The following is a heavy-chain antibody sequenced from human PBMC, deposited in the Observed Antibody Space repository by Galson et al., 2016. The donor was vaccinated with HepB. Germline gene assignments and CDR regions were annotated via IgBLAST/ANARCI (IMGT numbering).Heavy chain of an antibody. D-gene: IGHD1-26*01. CDR2: ISGSGVTT. Sequence: ASGFTFSSYVMSWVRQAPGKGLEWVSSISGSGVTTYYRDSVKGRFTISRDNSKNTLYLQMSSLRAEDTAVYYCAKDLHVDPVIVEILSSYFDSWGQGTLVTVSS. CDR1: GFTFSSYV. J-gene: IGHJ4*02. CDR3: AKDLHVDPVIVEILSSYFDS. V-gene: IGHV3-23*01.